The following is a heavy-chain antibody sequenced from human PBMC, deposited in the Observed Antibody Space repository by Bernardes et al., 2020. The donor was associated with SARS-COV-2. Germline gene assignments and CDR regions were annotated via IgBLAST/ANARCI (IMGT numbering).Heavy chain of an antibody. D-gene: IGHD2-15*01. J-gene: IGHJ4*02. CDR1: GGSITIYY. V-gene: IGHV4-59*01. Sequence: SETLSLTCTVSGGSITIYYWSWIRQPPGKGLEWIGYVYYTGSTNYNPSLKSRVTMSVDTSKSQFSLKLSSVTAADTAVYYCSRGGQISDVWGQGTLVTVSS. CDR3: SRGGQISDV. CDR2: VYYTGST.